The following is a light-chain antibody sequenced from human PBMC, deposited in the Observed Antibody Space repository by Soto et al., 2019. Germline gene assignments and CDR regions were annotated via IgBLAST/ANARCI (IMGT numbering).Light chain of an antibody. J-gene: IGKJ5*01. Sequence: IVVTQPPGTLSLSTGERATLSCRAIQSVSSSYLAWYQQKPGQAPRLLIYGASSRATGIPDRFSGSGSGTDFTLTISRLEPEDFAVYYCQQYGSSPAITFGQRRLLET. V-gene: IGKV3-20*01. CDR3: QQYGSSPAIT. CDR2: GAS. CDR1: QSVSSSY.